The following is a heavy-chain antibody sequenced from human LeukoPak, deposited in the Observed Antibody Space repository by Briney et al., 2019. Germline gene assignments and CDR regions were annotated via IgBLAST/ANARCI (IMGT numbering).Heavy chain of an antibody. CDR1: GFTFSSYG. Sequence: PGGSLRLSCAASGFTFSSYGMSWVRQAPGKGLEWVSDISGSGGSTYYADSVKGRFTISRDNSKNTLYLQMNSLRAEDTAIYYCATYRQVLLPFESWGQGTLVTVSS. D-gene: IGHD2-8*02. V-gene: IGHV3-23*01. CDR3: ATYRQVLLPFES. J-gene: IGHJ4*02. CDR2: ISGSGGST.